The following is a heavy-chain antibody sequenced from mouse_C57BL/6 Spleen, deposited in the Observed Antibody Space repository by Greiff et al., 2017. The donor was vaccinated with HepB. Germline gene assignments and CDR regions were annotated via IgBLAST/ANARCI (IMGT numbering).Heavy chain of an antibody. J-gene: IGHJ2*01. CDR1: GYAFSSSW. CDR2: IYPGDGDT. Sequence: VKLLESGPELVKPGASVKISCKASGYAFSSSWMNWVKQRPGKGLEWIGRIYPGDGDTNYNGKFKGKATLTADKSSSTAYMQLSSLTSEDSAVYFCARSTMVTTRGVDYWGQGTTLTVSS. V-gene: IGHV1-82*01. CDR3: ARSTMVTTRGVDY. D-gene: IGHD2-2*01.